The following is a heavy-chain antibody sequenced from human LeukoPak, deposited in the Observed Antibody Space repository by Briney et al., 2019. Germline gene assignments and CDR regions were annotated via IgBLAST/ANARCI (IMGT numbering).Heavy chain of an antibody. D-gene: IGHD3-16*01. CDR1: GYSFTNYW. CDR3: ARRLGGADVFDI. J-gene: IGHJ3*02. CDR2: IYPGDSDS. Sequence: GESLKISCKSSGYSFTNYWIGWVRQMPGKGLEWMGIIYPGDSDSKYSRSFQGQVTTSADKSINTAYLQWSSLKASDSAMYYCARRLGGADVFDIWGQGTMVTVSS. V-gene: IGHV5-51*01.